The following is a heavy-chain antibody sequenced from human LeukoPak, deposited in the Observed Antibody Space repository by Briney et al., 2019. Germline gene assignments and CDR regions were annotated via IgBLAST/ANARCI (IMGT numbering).Heavy chain of an antibody. CDR2: MYIGGST. Sequence: PGGSLRLSYAASGFTVNSNYMTWVRQAPGKGLEWFSVMYIGGSTYYADSLKGRFIISRDNSRNTVHLEINSLRAEDTAVYYCARGDRTTTTCNVPDYFHYWGQGTLVTVSS. CDR1: GFTVNSNY. CDR3: ARGDRTTTTCNVPDYFHY. J-gene: IGHJ4*02. V-gene: IGHV3-66*01. D-gene: IGHD2/OR15-2a*01.